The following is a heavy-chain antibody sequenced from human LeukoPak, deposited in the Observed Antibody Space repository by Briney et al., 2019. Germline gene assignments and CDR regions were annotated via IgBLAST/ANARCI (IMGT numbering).Heavy chain of an antibody. D-gene: IGHD2/OR15-2a*01. CDR3: VRDSSFAFDY. V-gene: IGHV3-48*02. CDR2: IWDSSRIT. CDR1: GFTFHIYA. J-gene: IGHJ4*02. Sequence: GGSLRLSCAASGFTFHIYAMNWVRQAPGKGLEWLSYIWDSSRITYRADSVKGRFTISRDNAKSSLYLQMNSLRDEDTAVYYCVRDSSFAFDYWGQGILVTVSS.